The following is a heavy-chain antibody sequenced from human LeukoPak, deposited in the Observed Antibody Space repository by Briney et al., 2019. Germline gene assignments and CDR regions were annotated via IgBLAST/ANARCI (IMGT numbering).Heavy chain of an antibody. Sequence: SLRLSCAASGITFSSYVIHWVRQAPGKGLEWIGEIYHSGSTNYNPSLKSRVTISVDKSKNQFSLKLSSVTAADTAVYYCARSNWGYGEITDWGQGTLVTVSS. D-gene: IGHD7-27*01. J-gene: IGHJ4*02. CDR1: GITFSSYV. V-gene: IGHV4-4*02. CDR3: ARSNWGYGEITD. CDR2: IYHSGST.